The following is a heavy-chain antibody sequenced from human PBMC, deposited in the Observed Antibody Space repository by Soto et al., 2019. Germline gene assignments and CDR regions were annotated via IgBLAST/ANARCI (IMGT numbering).Heavy chain of an antibody. Sequence: QVQLQESGPGLVKPSQTLSLTYTVSGGSISSGDYYWSWIRQPPGKGLEWIGYIYYSGSTYYNPSLKSRVTISVDTSKNQFSLKLSSVTAADTAVYYCAREALAYYYDSSGFDYWGQGTLVTVSS. CDR3: AREALAYYYDSSGFDY. CDR2: IYYSGST. V-gene: IGHV4-30-4*01. D-gene: IGHD3-22*01. J-gene: IGHJ4*02. CDR1: GGSISSGDYY.